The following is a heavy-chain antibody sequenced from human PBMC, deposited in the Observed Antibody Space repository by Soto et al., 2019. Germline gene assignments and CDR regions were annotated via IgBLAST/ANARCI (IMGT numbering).Heavy chain of an antibody. J-gene: IGHJ4*02. V-gene: IGHV5-51*01. CDR1: GYSFTSYW. D-gene: IGHD3-22*01. CDR2: IYPGDSET. CDR3: SRLDSSGYHLFDF. Sequence: PGESLKISCKGSGYSFTSYWIGWVRQMPGKGLEWMGAIYPGDSETTYSPSFQGQVTISADKSIRTAHLQWTSLKASDTAMYYCSRLDSSGYHLFDFWGRGTLVTVSS.